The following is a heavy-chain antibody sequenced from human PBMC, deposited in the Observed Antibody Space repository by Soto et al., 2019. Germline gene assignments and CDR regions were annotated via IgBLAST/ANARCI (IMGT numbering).Heavy chain of an antibody. D-gene: IGHD3-9*01. Sequence: SETLSLTCAVYGGSFSGYYWSWIRQPPGKGLEWIGEINHSGSTNYNPSLKSRVTISVDTSKNQFSLKLSSVTAADTAVYYCARCPTKSYHYDILTGYYNPRGFDYWGQGTLVTVSS. J-gene: IGHJ4*02. V-gene: IGHV4-34*01. CDR1: GGSFSGYY. CDR3: ARCPTKSYHYDILTGYYNPRGFDY. CDR2: INHSGST.